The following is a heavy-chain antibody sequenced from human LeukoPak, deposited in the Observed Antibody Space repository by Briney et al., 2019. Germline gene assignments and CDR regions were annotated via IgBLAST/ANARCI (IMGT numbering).Heavy chain of an antibody. CDR1: GFTFSDYW. J-gene: IGHJ4*02. CDR2: INRDGSGT. Sequence: GGSLRLSCAASGFTFSDYWMHWVRQAPGKGLVWVSRINRDGSGTTYTDSVKGRFTISRDNAKNTLYLQMNSLSAEDTAVYYCSRTYHGTLTLADYWGQGTLVIVSS. D-gene: IGHD2/OR15-2a*01. CDR3: SRTYHGTLTLADY. V-gene: IGHV3-74*01.